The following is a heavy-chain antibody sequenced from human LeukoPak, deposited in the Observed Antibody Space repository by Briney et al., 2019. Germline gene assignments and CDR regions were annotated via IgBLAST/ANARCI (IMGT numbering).Heavy chain of an antibody. CDR1: GGSISSYY. J-gene: IGHJ4*02. Sequence: SETLSLTCTVSGGSISSYYWGWIRQPPGKGLEWIGSIYYSGNTNYNPSLQSRVTISVDTPKNQFSLKLTSVTAADTAVYYCARRINSSGHYDYWGQGTLVTVSS. V-gene: IGHV4-39*01. CDR2: IYYSGNT. D-gene: IGHD3-22*01. CDR3: ARRINSSGHYDY.